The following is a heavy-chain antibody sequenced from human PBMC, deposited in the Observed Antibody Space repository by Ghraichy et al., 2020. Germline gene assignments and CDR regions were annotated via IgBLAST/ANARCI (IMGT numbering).Heavy chain of an antibody. V-gene: IGHV3-30-3*01. CDR1: GFTFSSYA. J-gene: IGHJ6*03. Sequence: GGSLRLSCAASGFTFSSYAMHWVRQAPGKGLEWVAVISYDGSNKYYADSVKGRFTISRDNSKNTLYLQMNSLRAEDTAVYYCARPPEVLYYYYMDVWGKVTTVTVSS. CDR3: ARPPEVLYYYYMDV. CDR2: ISYDGSNK. D-gene: IGHD1-14*01.